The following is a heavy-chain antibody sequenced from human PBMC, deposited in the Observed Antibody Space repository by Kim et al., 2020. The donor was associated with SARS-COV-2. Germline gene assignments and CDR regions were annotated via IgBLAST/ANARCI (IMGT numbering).Heavy chain of an antibody. CDR2: IYYSGST. J-gene: IGHJ4*02. Sequence: SETLSLTCTVSGGSISSYYWSWIQPPGKGLEWIGYIYYSGSTNYNPSLKSRVTISVDTSKNQFSLKLSSVTAADTAVYYCARVQKRQWLTYYFDYWGQGT. V-gene: IGHV4-59*01. D-gene: IGHD6-19*01. CDR3: ARVQKRQWLTYYFDY. CDR1: GGSISSYY.